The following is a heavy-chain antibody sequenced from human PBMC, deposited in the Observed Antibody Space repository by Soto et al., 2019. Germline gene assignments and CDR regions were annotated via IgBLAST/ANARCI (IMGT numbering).Heavy chain of an antibody. CDR1: GFSLSTSGMC. CDR3: PRVRLMGIAARLGWFDP. Sequence: SGPTLVNPTQTLTLTCTFSGFSLSTSGMCVSWIRQPPGQALEWLALIDWDDDKYYSTSLKTRLTISKDTSKNQVVLTMTNMDTVATATCYFPRVRLMGIAARLGWFDPWGQGTLVTVSS. CDR2: IDWDDDK. V-gene: IGHV2-70*01. J-gene: IGHJ5*02. D-gene: IGHD6-6*01.